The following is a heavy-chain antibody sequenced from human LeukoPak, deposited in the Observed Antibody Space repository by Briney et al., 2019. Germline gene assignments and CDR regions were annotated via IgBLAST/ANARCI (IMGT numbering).Heavy chain of an antibody. CDR2: ISAYNGNT. J-gene: IGHJ4*02. Sequence: ASVKVSCKASGYTFTSYGISWVRQAPGQGLEWMGWISAYNGNTNYAQKLQGRVTMTRDTSTSTVYMELNNLRSEDTALYYCARARTGDSDYWGQGTLVTVSS. V-gene: IGHV1-18*01. D-gene: IGHD7-27*01. CDR3: ARARTGDSDY. CDR1: GYTFTSYG.